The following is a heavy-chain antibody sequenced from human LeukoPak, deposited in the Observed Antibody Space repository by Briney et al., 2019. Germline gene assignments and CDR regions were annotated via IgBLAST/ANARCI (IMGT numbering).Heavy chain of an antibody. CDR3: ARDLKRGVATGMDV. CDR2: ISAYNGNI. Sequence: GASVKVSCKASGYTFTSYGISWVRQAPGQGLEWMGWISAYNGNINYAQKLQGRVTMTTDTSTSTAYMELRSLRSDDTAVYYCARDLKRGVATGMDVWGQGTTVTVSS. CDR1: GYTFTSYG. J-gene: IGHJ6*02. V-gene: IGHV1-18*01. D-gene: IGHD5-12*01.